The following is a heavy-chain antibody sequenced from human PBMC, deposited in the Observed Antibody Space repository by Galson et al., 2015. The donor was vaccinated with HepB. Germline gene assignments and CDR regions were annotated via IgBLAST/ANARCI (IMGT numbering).Heavy chain of an antibody. Sequence: SLRLSCAASGFTFSTYAMHWVRQAPGKGLEWVAIISYDGSNKYYADSVKGRFTISKDNSKNTVSLQMNSLRAEDTAVYYCAKEGTAMDFDYWGQGTLVTVSS. V-gene: IGHV3-30-3*01. CDR3: AKEGTAMDFDY. J-gene: IGHJ4*02. CDR1: GFTFSTYA. D-gene: IGHD5-18*01. CDR2: ISYDGSNK.